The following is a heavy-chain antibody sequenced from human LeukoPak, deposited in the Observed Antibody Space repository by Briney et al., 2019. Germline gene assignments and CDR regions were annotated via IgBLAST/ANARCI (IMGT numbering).Heavy chain of an antibody. D-gene: IGHD3-22*01. CDR3: ARAGDSSGYSDY. J-gene: IGHJ4*02. CDR1: GGSISSYY. V-gene: IGHV4-59*01. CDR2: ISDTGYT. Sequence: PSETLSLTCTVSGGSISSYYWSWIRQPPGKRLEWIGYISDTGYTNYNPSLKSRVAISVDTSKRQFSLKLSSVTAADTAVYYCARAGDSSGYSDYWGQGTLVTVSS.